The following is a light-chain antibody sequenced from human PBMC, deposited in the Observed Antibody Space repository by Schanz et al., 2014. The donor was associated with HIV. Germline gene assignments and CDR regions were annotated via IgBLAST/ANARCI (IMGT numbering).Light chain of an antibody. V-gene: IGLV2-8*01. J-gene: IGLJ2*01. CDR2: EVS. CDR1: SSDVGGYNY. Sequence: QSVLTQPPSASGSPGQSATISCTGTSSDVGGYNYVSWYQQHPGKAPKLMIYEVSKRPSGVPDRFSGSKSGNTASLTVSGLQAEDEADYYCSSYAGSSTLVFGGGAKVTVL. CDR3: SSYAGSSTLV.